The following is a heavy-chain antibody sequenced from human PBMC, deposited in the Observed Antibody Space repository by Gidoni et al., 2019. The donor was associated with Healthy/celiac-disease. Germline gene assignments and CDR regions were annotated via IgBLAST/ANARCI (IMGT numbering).Heavy chain of an antibody. Sequence: QVQLQQWGAGLLKPSETLSLPCAVYGGSFSGYYRSWIRQPPGKGLEWIGEINHSGSTNYNPSLKSRVTISVDTSKNQFSLKLSSVTAADTAVYYCARWKSVAGYYFDYWGQGTLVTVSS. CDR1: GGSFSGYY. CDR3: ARWKSVAGYYFDY. J-gene: IGHJ4*02. D-gene: IGHD6-19*01. V-gene: IGHV4-34*01. CDR2: INHSGST.